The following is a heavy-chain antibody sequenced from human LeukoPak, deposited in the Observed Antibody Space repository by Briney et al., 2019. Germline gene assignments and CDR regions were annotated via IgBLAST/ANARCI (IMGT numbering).Heavy chain of an antibody. J-gene: IGHJ4*02. V-gene: IGHV1-46*01. CDR1: GYTFTNYY. Sequence: ASVKVSCKASGYTFTNYYMHWVRQAPGQGLEWMGIINPSGGSTKYAQKFQGRVTMTRDTSTSTVYMELSSLRSEDTAAYYCARDRSPLDSSGFDFDYWGQGTLVTVSS. CDR2: INPSGGST. CDR3: ARDRSPLDSSGFDFDY. D-gene: IGHD3-22*01.